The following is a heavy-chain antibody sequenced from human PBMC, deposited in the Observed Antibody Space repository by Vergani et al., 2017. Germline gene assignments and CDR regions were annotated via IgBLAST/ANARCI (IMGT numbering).Heavy chain of an antibody. CDR2: IYSGGST. CDR3: ARSTPLAAAGCNRRAYGMDV. CDR1: GFTVSSNY. Sequence: EVQLVESGGGLVKPGGSLRLSCAASGFTVSSNYMSWVRQAPGKGLEWVSVIYSGGSTYYADSVKGRFTISRDNSKNTLYLQMNSLRVEDTAVYYCARSTPLAAAGCNRRAYGMDVWGQGTTVTVSS. V-gene: IGHV3-66*02. J-gene: IGHJ6*02. D-gene: IGHD6-13*01.